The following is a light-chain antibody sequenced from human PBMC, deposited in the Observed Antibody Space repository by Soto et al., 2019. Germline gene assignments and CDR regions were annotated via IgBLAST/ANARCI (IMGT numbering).Light chain of an antibody. CDR3: QQYVTSPWE. CDR2: GAS. CDR1: QSVSSSF. Sequence: QSPGTLSLSPGERATLSCRASQSVSSSFLAWYQQKPGQAPRLLIYGASNRATGIPDRFSGSGSGTDFTLTISRLEPEDFAVYYCQQYVTSPWEFGQGTKVDIK. J-gene: IGKJ1*01. V-gene: IGKV3-20*01.